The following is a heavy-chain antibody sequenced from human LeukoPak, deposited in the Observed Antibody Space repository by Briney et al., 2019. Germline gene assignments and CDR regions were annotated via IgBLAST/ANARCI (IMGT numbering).Heavy chain of an antibody. CDR1: GYNFDRYG. J-gene: IGHJ4*02. CDR3: ARDLEHCRNIICSNSAY. CDR2: ISTYNDNT. Sequence: ASVKVSCKGSGYNFDRYGFNWLRQAPGQGLEWVGWISTYNDNTFYAQKFEGRVSMTTDTSTNTVYMDLRSLRSDDTAVYYCARDLEHCRNIICSNSAYWGQGTLVTVSS. V-gene: IGHV1-18*04. D-gene: IGHD2-2*01.